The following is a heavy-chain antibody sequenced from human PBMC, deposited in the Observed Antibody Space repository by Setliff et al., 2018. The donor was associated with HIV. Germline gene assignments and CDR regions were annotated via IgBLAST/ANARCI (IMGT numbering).Heavy chain of an antibody. Sequence: ASVKVSCKTSGGTFSSYSITWVRQAPGQGLEWMGGIIPLFGSADYAQRFQGRVTITADESTSTAYMELSSLRSDDTAVYYCARDFSGQQLVGGWFDPWGQGTLVTVSS. CDR2: IIPLFGSA. D-gene: IGHD6-13*01. CDR3: ARDFSGQQLVGGWFDP. V-gene: IGHV1-69*13. CDR1: GGTFSSYS. J-gene: IGHJ5*02.